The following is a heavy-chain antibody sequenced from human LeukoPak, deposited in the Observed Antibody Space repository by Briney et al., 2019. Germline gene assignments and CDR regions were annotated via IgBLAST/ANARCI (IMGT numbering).Heavy chain of an antibody. CDR3: AKSGYSLPFDY. Sequence: GGSLRLSCAASGFTFTSYSMNWVRQAPGEGLEWVSYISSGGSSIYYADPVKGRFTISRDNAKNSLYLQMNSLRAEDTAVYYCAKSGYSLPFDYWGQGILVTVSS. J-gene: IGHJ4*02. D-gene: IGHD3-22*01. CDR2: ISSGGSSI. CDR1: GFTFTSYS. V-gene: IGHV3-48*01.